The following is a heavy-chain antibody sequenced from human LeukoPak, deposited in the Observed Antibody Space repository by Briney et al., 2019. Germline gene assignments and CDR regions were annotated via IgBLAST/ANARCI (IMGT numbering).Heavy chain of an antibody. Sequence: PSETLSLTCTVSGGSISSSSYYWGWIRQPPGKGLEWIGSIYYSRSTYYNPSLKSRVTISVDTSKNQFSLKLSSVTAADTAVYYCARQRVYSSSWYGGLDYWGQGTLVTVSS. CDR1: GGSISSSSYY. V-gene: IGHV4-39*01. J-gene: IGHJ4*02. D-gene: IGHD6-13*01. CDR3: ARQRVYSSSWYGGLDY. CDR2: IYYSRST.